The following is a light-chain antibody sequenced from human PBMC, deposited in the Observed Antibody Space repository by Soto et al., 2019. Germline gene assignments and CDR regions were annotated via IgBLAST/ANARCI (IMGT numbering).Light chain of an antibody. J-gene: IGKJ1*01. V-gene: IGKV1-6*01. CDR1: QGVRND. CDR2: AAS. Sequence: AIQMTQSPSSLSASVGDRVTITCRTSQGVRNDLGWYQQKPGKAPKLLIYAASSLQSGVPSRFSGSGSGTDFTLTISRLQPEDFATYHCLQDYNYPWTFGQGTKVEI. CDR3: LQDYNYPWT.